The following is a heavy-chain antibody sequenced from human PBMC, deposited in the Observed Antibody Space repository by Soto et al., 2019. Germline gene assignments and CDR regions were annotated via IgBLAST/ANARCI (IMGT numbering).Heavy chain of an antibody. J-gene: IGHJ6*02. Sequence: EVQLAESGGVVVQPGGSLKLSCAASGFTFDDYAMNWVRQVPGKGLEWVSRISWDGLSAFYADSVKGRFTISRDNYKNSLHLQMNSLRIEDTALYYCGIFSGTRDVWGQGTMVTVS. CDR1: GFTFDDYA. D-gene: IGHD3-3*02. CDR2: ISWDGLSA. CDR3: GIFSGTRDV. V-gene: IGHV3-43D*04.